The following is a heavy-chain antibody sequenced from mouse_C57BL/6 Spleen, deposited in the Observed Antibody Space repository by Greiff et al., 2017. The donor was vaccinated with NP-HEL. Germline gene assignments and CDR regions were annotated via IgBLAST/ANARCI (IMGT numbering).Heavy chain of an antibody. Sequence: VQLQQSGAELVKPGASVKLSCTASGFNIKDYYMHWVKQRTEQGLEWIGRIDPEDGETTYAPQFQGKATITADTSSNTAYLQLSSLTSEDTAVYYCARGDYDVVYFDYWGQGTTLTVSS. CDR1: GFNIKDYY. J-gene: IGHJ2*01. V-gene: IGHV14-2*01. CDR2: IDPEDGET. D-gene: IGHD2-4*01. CDR3: ARGDYDVVYFDY.